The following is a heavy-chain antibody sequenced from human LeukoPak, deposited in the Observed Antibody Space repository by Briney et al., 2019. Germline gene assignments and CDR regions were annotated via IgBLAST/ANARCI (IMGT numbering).Heavy chain of an antibody. CDR3: IKIEGGTLYH. Sequence: GGSLRLSCAASGFTVNNAWMSWVRQAPGKGLEWVGRIKSKSDGGTTDYAAPVKGRFTIAGDDSRNTPNLQMNSLKTEDTAVYYCIKIEGGTLYHWGQGTLVTVSS. D-gene: IGHD1-26*01. CDR1: GFTVNNAW. J-gene: IGHJ5*02. CDR2: IKSKSDGGTT. V-gene: IGHV3-15*01.